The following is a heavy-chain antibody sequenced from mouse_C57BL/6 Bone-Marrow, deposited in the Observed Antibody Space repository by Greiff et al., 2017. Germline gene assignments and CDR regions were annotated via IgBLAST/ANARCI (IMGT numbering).Heavy chain of an antibody. Sequence: VQLQQPGAELVKPGASVKLSCKASGYTFTSYWMQWVKQRPGQGLEWIGEIDPSDSYTNYNQKVKGKATLTVDTSSSTAYMQLSSLTSEDSAVYYCASGSDYYGSIYFDYWGQSTTLTVSS. J-gene: IGHJ2*01. CDR3: ASGSDYYGSIYFDY. V-gene: IGHV1-50*01. CDR1: GYTFTSYW. CDR2: IDPSDSYT. D-gene: IGHD1-1*01.